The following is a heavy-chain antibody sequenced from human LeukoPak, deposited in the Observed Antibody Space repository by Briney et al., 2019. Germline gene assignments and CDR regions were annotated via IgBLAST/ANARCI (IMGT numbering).Heavy chain of an antibody. CDR1: GDTFSSYA. J-gene: IGHJ3*02. V-gene: IGHV1-69*13. D-gene: IGHD6-25*01. Sequence: ASVKVSCKASGDTFSSYAISWVRQAPGQGLEWMGGIIPIFGTANYAQKFQGRVTITADESTSTAYMELSSLRSEDTAVYYCARGSSEIFDAFDIWGQGTMVTVSS. CDR2: IIPIFGTA. CDR3: ARGSSEIFDAFDI.